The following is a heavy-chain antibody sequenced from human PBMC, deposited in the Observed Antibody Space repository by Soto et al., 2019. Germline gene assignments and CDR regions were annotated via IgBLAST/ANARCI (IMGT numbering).Heavy chain of an antibody. CDR1: GYTLTELS. CDR3: AHDIPLRL. Sequence: SVKVSCKVSGYTLTELSMQWVRQAPGKGLEWMGGFDPEDGEEMYAQKFQGRVTMTEDTSTDTAYMELSGLRSDDTGVYYCAHDIPLRLWGQGTLVTVSS. D-gene: IGHD3-9*01. CDR2: FDPEDGEE. V-gene: IGHV1-24*01. J-gene: IGHJ4*02.